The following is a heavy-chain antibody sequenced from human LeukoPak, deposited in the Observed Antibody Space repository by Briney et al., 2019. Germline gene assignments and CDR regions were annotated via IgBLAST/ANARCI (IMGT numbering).Heavy chain of an antibody. J-gene: IGHJ4*02. CDR1: GVTFGSYW. CDR2: IKEDGSAK. CDR3: AITEGYFDY. V-gene: IGHV3-7*01. Sequence: SGGSLRLSCTASGVTFGSYWMSWVRQAPGKGLEWVANIKEDGSAKYYVDSVKGRFTISRDNAKNSLYLQMNSLRAEDTAVYYCAITEGYFDYWGQGTLVTVSS.